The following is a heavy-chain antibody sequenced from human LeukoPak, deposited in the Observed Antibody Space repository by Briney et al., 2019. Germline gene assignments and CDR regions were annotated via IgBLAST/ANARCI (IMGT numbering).Heavy chain of an antibody. CDR1: GGSFSGYY. V-gene: IGHV4-34*11. D-gene: IGHD6-13*01. Sequence: SETLSLTCAVYGGSFSGYYWSWIRQPPGKGLEWIGYIYYSGSTNYNPSLKSRVTISVKTSKNQFSLDLSSVTAADTAVYYCASRTGSSSTFHYWGQGTLVTVSS. CDR2: IYYSGST. CDR3: ASRTGSSSTFHY. J-gene: IGHJ4*02.